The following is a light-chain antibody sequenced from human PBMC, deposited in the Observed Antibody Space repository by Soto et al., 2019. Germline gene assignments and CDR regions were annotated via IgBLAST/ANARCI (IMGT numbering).Light chain of an antibody. J-gene: IGLJ1*01. CDR3: SSYTSSSTLYV. CDR2: DVN. CDR1: RSDVGAYNY. Sequence: QAALTQPASVSGSPGQSITISCTGTRSDVGAYNYVSWYQQHPGKAPKLMIYDVNNRPSGVSNRFSGSKSGSTASLTISGRQAEDEADYYCSSYTSSSTLYVFGTGTKVTVL. V-gene: IGLV2-14*01.